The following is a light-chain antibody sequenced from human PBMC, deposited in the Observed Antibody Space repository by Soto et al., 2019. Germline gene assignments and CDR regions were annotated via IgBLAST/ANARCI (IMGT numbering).Light chain of an antibody. CDR1: QSVDSTY. V-gene: IGKV3-20*01. CDR2: GAS. Sequence: EIVLTQSPGTLSLSPGERATLSCRASQSVDSTYLAWYQQKPGQAPRLLIYGASSRATGIPDRFSGSGSGTDFTLTISRLGPEDFAVYYCQQYGRSPRTFGQGTRVEI. J-gene: IGKJ1*01. CDR3: QQYGRSPRT.